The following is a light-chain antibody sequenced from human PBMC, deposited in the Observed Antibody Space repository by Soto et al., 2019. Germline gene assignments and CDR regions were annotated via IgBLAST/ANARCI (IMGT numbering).Light chain of an antibody. V-gene: IGKV3-15*01. J-gene: IGKJ3*01. CDR1: HSVSIN. Sequence: EIVLTQAPATLSMSPGERATLSCRDSHSVSINLAWYRQIPGQPPRLLIYGASIRATGIPARVSGSGSGTEFPLTIRSVQSEDFAVYYCQQYDKWPPLFTFGPGTRVDIK. CDR3: QQYDKWPPLFT. CDR2: GAS.